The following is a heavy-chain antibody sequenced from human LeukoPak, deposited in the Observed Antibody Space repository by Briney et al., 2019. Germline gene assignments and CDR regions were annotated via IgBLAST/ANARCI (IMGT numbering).Heavy chain of an antibody. J-gene: IGHJ4*02. Sequence: ASVKVSCKVSGYTLTELSMHWVRQAPGKGLEWMGGFDPEDGETIYAQKFQGRVTMTEDTSTDTAYMELSSLRSEDTAVYYCAKDAPFNDILTGYPDYWGQGTLVTVSS. CDR3: AKDAPFNDILTGYPDY. CDR2: FDPEDGET. V-gene: IGHV1-24*01. CDR1: GYTLTELS. D-gene: IGHD3-9*01.